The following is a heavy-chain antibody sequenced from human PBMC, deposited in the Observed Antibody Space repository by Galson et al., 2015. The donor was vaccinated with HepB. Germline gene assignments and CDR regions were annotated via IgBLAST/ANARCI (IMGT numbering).Heavy chain of an antibody. V-gene: IGHV3-15*01. CDR1: GFTFSNAW. CDR2: IKSRTDGGTT. Sequence: SLRLSCAASGFTFSNAWMSWVRQAPGKGLEWVGRIKSRTDGGTTDYAAPVKGRFTISRDDSKNTLYLQMNSLKTEDTAVYYCTTDRHMFTFLETSYDYWGQGTLVTVSS. J-gene: IGHJ4*02. CDR3: TTDRHMFTFLETSYDY. D-gene: IGHD3-16*01.